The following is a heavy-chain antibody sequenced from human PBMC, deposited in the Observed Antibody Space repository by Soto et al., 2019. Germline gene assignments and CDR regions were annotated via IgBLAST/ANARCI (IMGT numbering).Heavy chain of an antibody. V-gene: IGHV3-53*01. CDR2: IYSGGST. CDR1: GFTVSSNY. Sequence: GGSLRLSCAASGFTVSSNYMSWVRQAPGKGLEWVSVIYSGGSTYYADSVKGRFTISRDNSKNTLYLQMNSLRAEDTAVYYCARGLSRFLEWLPHYYYYMDVWGKGTTVTVSS. CDR3: ARGLSRFLEWLPHYYYYMDV. J-gene: IGHJ6*03. D-gene: IGHD3-3*01.